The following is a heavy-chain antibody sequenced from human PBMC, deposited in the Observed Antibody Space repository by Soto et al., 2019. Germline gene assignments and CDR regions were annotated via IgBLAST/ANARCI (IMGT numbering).Heavy chain of an antibody. J-gene: IGHJ3*02. V-gene: IGHV4-31*03. CDR1: GGSVSSGAYY. D-gene: IGHD5-12*01. Sequence: QVQLQESDAGLVKASQTLSLTCTVSGGSVSSGAYYWTWIRQRPGKGLEWIGYIYYSGSTYYSPYLKSRLSLSLDTSKNQFSLRLSSVTAADTAMYYCARARLRAVYAFDIWGQGTMVTVSS. CDR3: ARARLRAVYAFDI. CDR2: IYYSGST.